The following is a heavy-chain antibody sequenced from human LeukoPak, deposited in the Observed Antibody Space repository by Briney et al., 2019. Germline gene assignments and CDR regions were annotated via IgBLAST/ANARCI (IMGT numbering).Heavy chain of an antibody. CDR1: GGSISSSSYY. CDR2: IYYSGST. CDR3: ARDRGGYSGYAS. V-gene: IGHV4-39*07. Sequence: PSETLSLTCTVSGGSISSSSYYWGWIRQPPGKGLEWIGSIYYSGSTYYNPSLKSRVTISVDTSKNQFSLKLSSVTAADTAVYYCARDRGGYSGYASWGQGTLVTVSS. J-gene: IGHJ5*02. D-gene: IGHD5-12*01.